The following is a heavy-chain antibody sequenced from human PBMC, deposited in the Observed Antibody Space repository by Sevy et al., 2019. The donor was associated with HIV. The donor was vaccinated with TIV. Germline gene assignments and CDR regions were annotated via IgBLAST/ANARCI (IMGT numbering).Heavy chain of an antibody. J-gene: IGHJ6*02. V-gene: IGHV3-30*04. CDR2: FSYDGSNK. Sequence: GGSLRLSCAASGFTFSSYAMHWVRQAPGKGLEWVAVFSYDGSNKYYADSVKGRFTISRDNSKNTLFLQMNSLRVEDTAVYYCARDWGGYCINNDCHPSYGMDVWGQGTTVTVSS. CDR3: ARDWGGYCINNDCHPSYGMDV. CDR1: GFTFSSYA. D-gene: IGHD3-16*01.